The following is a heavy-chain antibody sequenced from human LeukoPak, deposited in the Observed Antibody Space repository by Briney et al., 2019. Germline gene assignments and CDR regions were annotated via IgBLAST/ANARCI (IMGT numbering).Heavy chain of an antibody. CDR2: IYYSGST. D-gene: IGHD1-14*01. J-gene: IGHJ4*02. V-gene: IGHV4-31*03. CDR3: ARDQSPGDYFDY. CDR1: GGSIRSSYYY. Sequence: SETLSLTCTVSGGSIRSSYYYWGWIRQPPGKGLEWIGYIYYSGSTYYNPSLKSRVTISVDTSKNQFSLKLSSVTAADTAVYYCARDQSPGDYFDYWGQGTLVTVSS.